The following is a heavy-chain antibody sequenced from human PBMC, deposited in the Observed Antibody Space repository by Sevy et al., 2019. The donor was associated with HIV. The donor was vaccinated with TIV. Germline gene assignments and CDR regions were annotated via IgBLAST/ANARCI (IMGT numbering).Heavy chain of an antibody. CDR2: IKRDGSEK. CDR3: ARDCSSTSCLWGLDV. V-gene: IGHV3-7*03. D-gene: IGHD2-2*01. J-gene: IGHJ6*02. CDR1: GFTFSNYW. Sequence: GGSLRLSCAASGFTFSNYWMSWVRQAPGKGLEWVAKIKRDGSEKYYMASVKGGFTISRDNAKNSMYLQRNSLRAEDMAMYYCARDCSSTSCLWGLDVWGQGTTVTV.